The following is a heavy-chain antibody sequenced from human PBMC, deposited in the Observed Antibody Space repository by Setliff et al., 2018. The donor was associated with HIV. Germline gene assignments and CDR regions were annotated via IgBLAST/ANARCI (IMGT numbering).Heavy chain of an antibody. Sequence: ETLSLTCTVSGGSIRSSTHYWGWIRQPPGKGLEWIGSLYYSGSTYYNPSLKSRVTISVDTSKNQFSLKLSSVTAADTTVYYCARHSGLGGYYSPFDYWGPGTLVTVSS. CDR1: GGSIRSSTHY. CDR2: LYYSGST. J-gene: IGHJ4*02. V-gene: IGHV4-39*01. CDR3: ARHSGLGGYYSPFDY. D-gene: IGHD3-22*01.